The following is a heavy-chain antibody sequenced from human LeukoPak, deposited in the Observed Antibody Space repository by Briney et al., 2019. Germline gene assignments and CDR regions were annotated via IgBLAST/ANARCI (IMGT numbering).Heavy chain of an antibody. V-gene: IGHV3-48*03. CDR2: ISSSGSTI. D-gene: IGHD5-24*01. J-gene: IGHJ4*02. Sequence: PGGSLRLSCAASGFTFSSYEMNWVRQAPGKGLEWVSYISSSGSTIYYADSVKGRFTISRDNAKNSLYLQMNSLRAEDTAVYYCARDRDGYNEGRYFDYWGQGTLVTVSS. CDR3: ARDRDGYNEGRYFDY. CDR1: GFTFSSYE.